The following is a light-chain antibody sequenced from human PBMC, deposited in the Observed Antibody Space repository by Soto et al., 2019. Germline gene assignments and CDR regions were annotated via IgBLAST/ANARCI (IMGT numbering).Light chain of an antibody. CDR1: SSDVGGYDY. Sequence: QSALTQPASVSGSPGQSITISCTGTSSDVGGYDYVSWYQHHPGKAPKLLFYGVNNRASGVSLRFSGSKSGNTASLTISGLQAEDDCDYYCASYTATITRVFGGGTKVTVL. J-gene: IGLJ3*02. V-gene: IGLV2-14*01. CDR3: ASYTATITRV. CDR2: GVN.